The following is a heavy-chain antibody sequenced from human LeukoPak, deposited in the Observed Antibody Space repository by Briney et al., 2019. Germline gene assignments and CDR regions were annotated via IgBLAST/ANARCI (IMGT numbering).Heavy chain of an antibody. D-gene: IGHD3-10*01. CDR1: GFTFSSYA. CDR3: ATYYYGSGSYSHDY. J-gene: IGHJ4*02. Sequence: GGPLRLSCAASGFTFSSYAMSWVRQAPGKGLEWVSAISGSGGSTYYADSVKGRFTISRDNSKNTLYLQMNSLRAEDTAVYYCATYYYGSGSYSHDYWGQGTLVTVSS. V-gene: IGHV3-23*01. CDR2: ISGSGGST.